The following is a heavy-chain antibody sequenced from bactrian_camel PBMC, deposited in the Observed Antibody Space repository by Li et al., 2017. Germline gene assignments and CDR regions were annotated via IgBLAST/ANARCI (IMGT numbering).Heavy chain of an antibody. CDR1: GLTFGEYA. J-gene: IGHJ4*01. CDR2: INWSGSKT. CDR3: AAVKHYGLGSDLVEDEYDY. V-gene: IGHV3S60*01. D-gene: IGHD5*01. Sequence: HVQLVESGGGLVQPGGSLRLSCTASGLTFGEYAMGWFRQAPGKEREGVGVINWSGSKTIYADSVRGRFTISRDNARNTVYLQMTVLKSEDTAMYYCAAVKHYGLGSDLVEDEYDYWGRGTQVTVS.